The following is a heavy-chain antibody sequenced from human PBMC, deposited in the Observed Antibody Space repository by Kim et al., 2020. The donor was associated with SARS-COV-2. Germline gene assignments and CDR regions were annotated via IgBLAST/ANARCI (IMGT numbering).Heavy chain of an antibody. Sequence: GGSLRLSCAASGLTFTNAWMTWVRQTPGKGLEWVGRIQNKSDGGTTDYAAPVKGRFTISRDDSQNRVYLQMDSLRTEDTAMYYCTTDFGVAPRDVFEYWGQGALVTVSS. J-gene: IGHJ4*02. D-gene: IGHD3-10*01. CDR3: TTDFGVAPRDVFEY. V-gene: IGHV3-15*01. CDR1: GLTFTNAW. CDR2: IQNKSDGGTT.